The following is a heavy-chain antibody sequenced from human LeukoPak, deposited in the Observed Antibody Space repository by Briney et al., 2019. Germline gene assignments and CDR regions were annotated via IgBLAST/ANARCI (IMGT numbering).Heavy chain of an antibody. D-gene: IGHD3-22*01. J-gene: IGHJ4*02. CDR3: ARIKYDNSGYYWDY. Sequence: GGSLRLSCAASGFMFSNYWMHWVRQAPGKGLVWVSRINSDGSSTNYADSVKGRFTISRDNAKNTLFLQMNSLGAEDTAVYYCARIKYDNSGYYWDYWGQGTLVTVSS. CDR2: INSDGSST. CDR1: GFMFSNYW. V-gene: IGHV3-74*01.